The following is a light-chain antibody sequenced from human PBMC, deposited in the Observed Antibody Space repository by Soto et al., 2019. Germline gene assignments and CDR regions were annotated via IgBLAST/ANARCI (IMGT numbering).Light chain of an antibody. CDR1: QSVSSY. CDR2: DTS. J-gene: IGKJ1*01. CDR3: QHRNNWPWT. V-gene: IGKV3-11*01. Sequence: EIVLTQSPDTLSLSPGERATLSCRTSQSVSSYLAWYQQKPGQAPRLLIYDTSNRVTGIPARFSGSGSGTAFTLTISSLEPADFAVYYCQHRNNWPWTFGQGTKVEIK.